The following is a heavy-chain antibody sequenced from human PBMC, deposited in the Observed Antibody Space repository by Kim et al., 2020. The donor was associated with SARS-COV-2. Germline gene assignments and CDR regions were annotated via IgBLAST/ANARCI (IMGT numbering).Heavy chain of an antibody. V-gene: IGHV4-34*01. CDR2: INHSGST. CDR1: GGSFSGYY. CDR3: ARGPTGADY. D-gene: IGHD7-27*01. J-gene: IGHJ4*02. Sequence: SETLSLTCAVYGGSFSGYYWSWIRQPPGKGLEWIGEINHSGSTNYNPSLKSRVTISVDTSKNQFSLKLSSVTAADTAVYYCARGPTGADYWGQGTLVTVS.